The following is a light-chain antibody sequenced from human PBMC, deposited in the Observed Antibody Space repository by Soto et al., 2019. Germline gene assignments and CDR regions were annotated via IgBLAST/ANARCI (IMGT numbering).Light chain of an antibody. J-gene: IGKJ1*01. CDR2: HAS. CDR3: QQYKTYPLT. CDR1: ESISNW. V-gene: IGKV1-5*01. Sequence: DIEMSQSPSTLSASLSDRVTITCRARESISNWLAWYQQKPGRAPKLLIYHASNLESGVPSRFSGRGSGTEFILTFSSLQPDDFAIHYCQQYKTYPLTFGQGTKVEVK.